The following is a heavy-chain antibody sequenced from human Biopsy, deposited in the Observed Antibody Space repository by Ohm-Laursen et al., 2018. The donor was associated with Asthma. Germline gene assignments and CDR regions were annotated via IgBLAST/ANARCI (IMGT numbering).Heavy chain of an antibody. CDR1: GYTFNSAG. CDR2: ISVYNGNT. V-gene: IGHV1-18*01. Sequence: ASSVKVSCKTSGYTFNSAGITWVRQAPGQGLEWMGWISVYNGNTKVAQKLQDRVTMITDTSTSTAYMDLRSLRSDDTAVYFCARAVDYSHYYGIDVWGQGTTVTVS. D-gene: IGHD3-10*01. CDR3: ARAVDYSHYYGIDV. J-gene: IGHJ6*02.